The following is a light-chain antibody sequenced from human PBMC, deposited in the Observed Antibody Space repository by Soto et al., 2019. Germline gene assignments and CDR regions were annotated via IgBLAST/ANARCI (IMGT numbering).Light chain of an antibody. Sequence: QSALTQPASVSGTPGQSITISCTGSNSDVGIYDFVSWYQHHPGRAPKLIVSEVSHRPSGVSKRFSGSKSGNTASLTISGLQSEDEADYYCISYTSDDVRYVFGTGTTVTVL. CDR1: NSDVGIYDF. J-gene: IGLJ1*01. V-gene: IGLV2-14*01. CDR2: EVS. CDR3: ISYTSDDVRYV.